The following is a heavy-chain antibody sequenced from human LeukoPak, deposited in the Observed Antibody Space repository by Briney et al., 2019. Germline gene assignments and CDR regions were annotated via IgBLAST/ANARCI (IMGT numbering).Heavy chain of an antibody. V-gene: IGHV4-39*01. CDR3: AITSGWYSGWFDP. D-gene: IGHD6-19*01. J-gene: IGHJ5*02. Sequence: PSETLSLTCTVSGGSISSSSYYWGWIRQPPGKGLEWIGSIYYSGSTYYNPSLKSRVTISVDTSKNQFSLKLSSVTAADTAVYYCAITSGWYSGWFDPWGQGTLVTVSS. CDR2: IYYSGST. CDR1: GGSISSSSYY.